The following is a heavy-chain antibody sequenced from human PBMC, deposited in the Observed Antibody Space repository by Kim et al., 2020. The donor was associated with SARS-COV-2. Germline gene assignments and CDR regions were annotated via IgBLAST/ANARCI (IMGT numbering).Heavy chain of an antibody. J-gene: IGHJ3*02. CDR3: VSVFNAFDM. Sequence: GGSLRLSCATSGFTFSDHDMDWVRQAPGKGLEWVGRSAYKANRYLTLYAASVRGTFIVSRDDSENLLFLQMNSLKTEDAAVYFCVSVFNAFDMCGKGTTVTVSS. CDR2: SAYKANRYLT. V-gene: IGHV3-72*01. CDR1: GFTFSDHD.